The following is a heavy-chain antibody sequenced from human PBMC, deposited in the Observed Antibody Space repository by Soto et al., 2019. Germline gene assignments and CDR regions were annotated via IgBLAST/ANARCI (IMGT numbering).Heavy chain of an antibody. D-gene: IGHD1-1*01. CDR2: MNPNSGNT. Sequence: GASVKVSCKASGYTFPSYDIHWVRQATAQGLEWMGGMNPNSGNTDYAQKFQGRVTMTRNTSISTAYMELSSLRSEDTAVYYCARGGDDRIEYYYYYMDVWGKGTTVTVSS. J-gene: IGHJ6*03. CDR1: GYTFPSYD. V-gene: IGHV1-8*01. CDR3: ARGGDDRIEYYYYYMDV.